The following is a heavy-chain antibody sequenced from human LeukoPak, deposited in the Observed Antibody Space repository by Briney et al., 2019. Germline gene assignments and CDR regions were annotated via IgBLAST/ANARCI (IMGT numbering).Heavy chain of an antibody. Sequence: SETLSLTCAVYGGSFSGYYWSWIRQPPGKGLEWIGEINHSGSTNYNPSLKSRVTISVDTSKNQFSLKLSSVTAADTAVYYCARGYNDFWSGYYGGFIWFDPWAREPWSPSPQ. V-gene: IGHV4-34*01. D-gene: IGHD3-3*01. CDR2: INHSGST. CDR3: ARGYNDFWSGYYGGFIWFDP. J-gene: IGHJ5*02. CDR1: GGSFSGYY.